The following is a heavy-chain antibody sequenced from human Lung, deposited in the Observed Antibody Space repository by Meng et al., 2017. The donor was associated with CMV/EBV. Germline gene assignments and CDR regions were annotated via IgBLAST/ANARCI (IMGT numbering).Heavy chain of an antibody. D-gene: IGHD2-2*01. CDR1: GGSLNGYY. V-gene: IGHV4-34*01. CDR2: INYSGTT. CDR3: ARAYCSSTSCPEGY. J-gene: IGHJ4*02. Sequence: SETLSLTCGVYGGSLNGYYWSWIRQPPGKGLEWIAEINYSGTTNYSPSLKSRVTISLHSSKNQFSLNLNSVTAADTAVYYCARAYCSSTSCPEGYWGQGPLVPSPQ.